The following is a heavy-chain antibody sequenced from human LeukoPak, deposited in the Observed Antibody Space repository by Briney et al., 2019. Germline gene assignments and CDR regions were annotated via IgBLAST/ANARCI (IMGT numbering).Heavy chain of an antibody. J-gene: IGHJ4*02. V-gene: IGHV3-23*01. CDR3: ATDMLGGSGSSDY. Sequence: GGSLRLSCAASGFTFSSYGMSWVRQAPGKGLEWVSAISGSGGSTYYADSVKGRFTISRDNAKNSLYLQMNSLRAEDTAVYYCATDMLGGSGSSDYWGQGTLVTVSS. D-gene: IGHD3-10*01. CDR1: GFTFSSYG. CDR2: ISGSGGST.